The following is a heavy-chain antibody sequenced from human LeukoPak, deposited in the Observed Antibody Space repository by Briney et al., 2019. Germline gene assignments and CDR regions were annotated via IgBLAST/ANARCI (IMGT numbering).Heavy chain of an antibody. D-gene: IGHD2-2*01. V-gene: IGHV3-53*01. Sequence: PGGSLRLSCAASGFTFSSYWMSWVRQAPGKGLEWVSVIYSGGSTYYADSVKGRFTISRDNSKNTLYLQMNSLRAEDTAVYYCARDLYCSSTSCHYGMDVWGQGTTVTVSS. CDR1: GFTFSSYW. J-gene: IGHJ6*02. CDR3: ARDLYCSSTSCHYGMDV. CDR2: IYSGGST.